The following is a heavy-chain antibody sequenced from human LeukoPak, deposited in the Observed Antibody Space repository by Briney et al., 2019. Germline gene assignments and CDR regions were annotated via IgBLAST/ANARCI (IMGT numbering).Heavy chain of an antibody. CDR2: INSDGSST. CDR1: GFTFSSYW. CDR3: ASGDSSSWLPQPTFDY. J-gene: IGHJ4*02. V-gene: IGHV3-74*01. Sequence: GGSLRLSCAASGFTFSSYWMHWVRQAPGKGLVWVSRINSDGSSTSYADSVKGRFTISRDNAKNTLYLQMNSLRAEDTAVYYCASGDSSSWLPQPTFDYWGQGTLVTVSS. D-gene: IGHD6-13*01.